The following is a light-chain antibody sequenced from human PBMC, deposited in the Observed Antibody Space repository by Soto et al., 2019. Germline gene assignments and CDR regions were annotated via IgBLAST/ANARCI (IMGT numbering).Light chain of an antibody. CDR1: QSISSW. CDR2: KAS. J-gene: IGKJ2*01. Sequence: DSHVTHAPSTLSASVVDRVTITCRASQSISSWLAWYQQKPGKAPKLLIYKASSLESGVPSRFSGSGSGTEFTLTISSLQPDDFATYYCQQYNSYSQNTFGQGTKVDIK. V-gene: IGKV1-5*03. CDR3: QQYNSYSQNT.